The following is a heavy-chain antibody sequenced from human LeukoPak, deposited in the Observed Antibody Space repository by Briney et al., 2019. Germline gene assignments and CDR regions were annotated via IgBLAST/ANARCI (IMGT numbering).Heavy chain of an antibody. CDR1: GYTFTSYY. CDR2: INPSGGST. V-gene: IGHV1-46*01. CDR3: VRDPDSGYERIFGFDP. Sequence: ASVKVSCKASGYTFTSYYMHWVRQAPGQGLEWMGIINPSGGSTSYAQKFQGRVTITADESTSTAYMELSSLRSEDTAVYYCVRDPDSGYERIFGFDPWGQGTLVTVSS. J-gene: IGHJ5*02. D-gene: IGHD5-12*01.